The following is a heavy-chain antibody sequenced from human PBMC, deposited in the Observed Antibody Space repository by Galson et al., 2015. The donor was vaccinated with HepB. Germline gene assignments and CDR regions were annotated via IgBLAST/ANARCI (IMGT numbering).Heavy chain of an antibody. CDR3: ARPLLKDIYSSSSYYYGTDV. J-gene: IGHJ6*02. CDR1: GVTFSSYA. Sequence: SVKVSCKASGVTFSSYAISWVRQAPGQGLEWMGGIIPIFGTANYAQKFQGRVTITADKSTSTAYMELSSLRSEDTAVYYCARPLLKDIYSSSSYYYGTDVWGQGTTVTVSS. CDR2: IIPIFGTA. D-gene: IGHD6-6*01. V-gene: IGHV1-69*06.